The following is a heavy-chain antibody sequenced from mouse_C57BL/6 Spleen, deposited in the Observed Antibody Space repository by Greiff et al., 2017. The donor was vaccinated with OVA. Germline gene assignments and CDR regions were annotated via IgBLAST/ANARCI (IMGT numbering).Heavy chain of an antibody. CDR2: IDPANGNT. CDR3: AREDYYGSSYDYAMDY. D-gene: IGHD1-1*01. Sequence: VQLKESAAELVRPGASVKLSCTASGFNIKNTYMHWVKQRPEQGLEWIGRIDPANGNTKYAPKFQGKATITADTSSNTAYLQLSSLTSEDTAIYYCAREDYYGSSYDYAMDYWGQGTSVTVSS. V-gene: IGHV14-3*01. J-gene: IGHJ4*01. CDR1: GFNIKNTY.